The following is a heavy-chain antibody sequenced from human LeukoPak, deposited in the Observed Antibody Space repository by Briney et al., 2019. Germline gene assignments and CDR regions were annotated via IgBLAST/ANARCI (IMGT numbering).Heavy chain of an antibody. CDR2: ISGYGGST. J-gene: IGHJ4*02. D-gene: IGHD3-16*01. Sequence: GGSLRLSCAASGFTFSTYAMSWVRQAPGKGLVWVSLISGYGGSTYYADSVKGRFTISRDNSNNTLYLQMSSLRAEDTAVYYCAKEAYTTPFDYWGQGTLVTVSS. CDR1: GFTFSTYA. V-gene: IGHV3-23*01. CDR3: AKEAYTTPFDY.